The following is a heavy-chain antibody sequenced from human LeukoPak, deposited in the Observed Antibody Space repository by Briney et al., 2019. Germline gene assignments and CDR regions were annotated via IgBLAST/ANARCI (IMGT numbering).Heavy chain of an antibody. D-gene: IGHD4-11*01. CDR1: GGTFSSYA. CDR3: ARVPDYSNRNYYMDV. V-gene: IGHV1-69*05. J-gene: IGHJ6*03. Sequence: GASVKVSCKASGGTFSSYAISWVRQAPGQGLEWMGGIIPIFGTANYAQKFQGRVTISTDESTSTAYMELSSLRSEDTAVYYCARVPDYSNRNYYMDVWGKGTTVTVSS. CDR2: IIPIFGTA.